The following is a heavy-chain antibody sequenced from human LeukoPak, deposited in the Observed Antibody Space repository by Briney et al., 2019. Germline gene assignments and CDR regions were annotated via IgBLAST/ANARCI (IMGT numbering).Heavy chain of an antibody. CDR2: IIPILGIA. CDR3: ARESPDYDILTGYYSDY. D-gene: IGHD3-9*01. Sequence: SVKVSCKASGYTFTSYDINWVRQATGQGLEWMGRIIPILGIANYAQKFQGRVTITADKSTSTAYMELSSLRSEDTAVYYCARESPDYDILTGYYSDYWGQGTLVTVSS. V-gene: IGHV1-69*04. CDR1: GYTFTSYD. J-gene: IGHJ4*02.